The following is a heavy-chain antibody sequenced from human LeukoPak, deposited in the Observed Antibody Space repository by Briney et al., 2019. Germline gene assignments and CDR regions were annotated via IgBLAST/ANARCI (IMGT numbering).Heavy chain of an antibody. CDR1: GFTFSSYG. V-gene: IGHV3-21*01. J-gene: IGHJ4*02. Sequence: GGSLRLSCAASGFTFSSYGMNWVRQAPGKGLEWVASISSSSSYIYYADSVKGRFTISRDTAKNSLYLQMNSLRAEDTAVYYCARVLDSAWYSGYWGQGTLVTASS. CDR3: ARVLDSAWYSGY. D-gene: IGHD6-19*01. CDR2: ISSSSSYI.